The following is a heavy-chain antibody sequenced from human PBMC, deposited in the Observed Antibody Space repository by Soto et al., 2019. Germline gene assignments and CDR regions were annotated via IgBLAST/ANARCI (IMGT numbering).Heavy chain of an antibody. CDR1: GFTLNSFG. Sequence: QVQLVESGAGVVQPGRSLRLSCGASGFTLNSFGIHWVRQGPEKGLEWVAGISYDESSRHYADSVQGRFFVSRDNSKNTVFLQMSNLRTEDTAVYYCAKGLQQDYDFLLNHWGQGTLVTVSS. V-gene: IGHV3-30*18. CDR2: ISYDESSR. J-gene: IGHJ5*02. D-gene: IGHD3-9*01. CDR3: AKGLQQDYDFLLNH.